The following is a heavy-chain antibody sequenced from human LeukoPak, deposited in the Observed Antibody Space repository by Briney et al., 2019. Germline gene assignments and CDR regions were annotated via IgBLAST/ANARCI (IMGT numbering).Heavy chain of an antibody. J-gene: IGHJ6*02. Sequence: ASVKVSCKASGDNFSSYVITWVRQAPGQGLEWMGRIIPTLDVANFAQKFKGRVTMTRNTSISTAYMELSSLRSEDTAVYYCARGPIRVAVAGKSRAYGMDVWGQGTTVTVSS. V-gene: IGHV1-69*04. CDR2: IIPTLDVA. CDR3: ARGPIRVAVAGKSRAYGMDV. CDR1: GDNFSSYV. D-gene: IGHD6-19*01.